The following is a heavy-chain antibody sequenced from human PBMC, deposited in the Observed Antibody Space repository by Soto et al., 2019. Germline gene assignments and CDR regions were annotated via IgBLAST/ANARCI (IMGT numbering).Heavy chain of an antibody. D-gene: IGHD3-10*01. CDR3: ARAHYYGSGSYPSNWFDP. V-gene: IGHV1-69*02. CDR2: IIPILGIA. Sequence: QVQLVQSGAEVKKPGSSVKVSCKASGGTFSSYTISWVRQAPGQGLEWMGRIIPILGIANYAQKFQGRVTITADKSTSTAYMELSSLRSEDTAVYYCARAHYYGSGSYPSNWFDPWGHGTLVTVSS. J-gene: IGHJ5*02. CDR1: GGTFSSYT.